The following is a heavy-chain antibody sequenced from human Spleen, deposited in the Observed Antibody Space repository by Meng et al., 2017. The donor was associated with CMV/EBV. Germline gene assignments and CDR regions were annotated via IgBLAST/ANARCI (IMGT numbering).Heavy chain of an antibody. Sequence: RREAISWGHQAPGQGLEWLGGVTVMFNSATYAQKFQGRIRINTDESKTTVYMELSSLRSDDTAVYYCAREWVAAAGGGTGTFDFWGQGSLVTVSS. CDR2: VTVMFNSA. D-gene: IGHD6-13*01. V-gene: IGHV1-69*05. J-gene: IGHJ4*02. CDR3: AREWVAAAGGGTGTFDF. CDR1: RREA.